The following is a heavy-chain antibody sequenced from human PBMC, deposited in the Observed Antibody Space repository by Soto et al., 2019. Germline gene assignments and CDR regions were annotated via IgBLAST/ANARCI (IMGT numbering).Heavy chain of an antibody. Sequence: QAQVVQSGAEVRKPGSSVKLSCKASEGTFNSYAIAWVRQAPGPGLEWMGGIIPYYNTLNYAQKFQDRVKITADDSTNTVYMELSSLRSDDTAVYFCASGASRWYPYFFDSWAQGTLVTVSS. CDR2: IIPYYNTL. J-gene: IGHJ4*02. D-gene: IGHD6-13*01. CDR3: ASGASRWYPYFFDS. CDR1: EGTFNSYA. V-gene: IGHV1-69*01.